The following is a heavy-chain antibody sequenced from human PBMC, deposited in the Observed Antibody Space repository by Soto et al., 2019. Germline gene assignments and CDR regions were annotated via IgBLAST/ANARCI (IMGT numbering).Heavy chain of an antibody. CDR2: INPGNGDT. Sequence: ASVKVSCTASGYTFTSYVLHWVRQAPGQRLEWMGWINPGNGDTKYSQRFQGSVTIARDTSATTAYMELSSLTSEDTAIYYCARGYSSGWASFDYWGQGTLVTVSS. J-gene: IGHJ4*02. CDR3: ARGYSSGWASFDY. V-gene: IGHV1-3*01. CDR1: GYTFTSYV. D-gene: IGHD6-19*01.